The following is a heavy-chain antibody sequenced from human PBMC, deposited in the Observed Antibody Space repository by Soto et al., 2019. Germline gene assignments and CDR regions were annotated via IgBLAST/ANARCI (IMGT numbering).Heavy chain of an antibody. J-gene: IGHJ4*02. CDR3: AKSPPYYDILTGPRSYFDY. CDR2: ISYDGSNK. D-gene: IGHD3-9*01. V-gene: IGHV3-30*18. CDR1: GFTFSSYG. Sequence: PGGSLRLSCAASGFTFSSYGMHWVRQAPGKGLEWVAVISYDGSNKYYADSVKGRFTISRDNSKNTLYLQMNSLRAEDTAVYYCAKSPPYYDILTGPRSYFDYWGQGTLVTVSS.